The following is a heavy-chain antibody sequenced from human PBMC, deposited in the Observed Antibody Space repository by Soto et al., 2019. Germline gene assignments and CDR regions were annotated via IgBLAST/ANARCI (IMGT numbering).Heavy chain of an antibody. CDR1: GDTFTGYY. D-gene: IGHD2-21*02. J-gene: IGHJ3*02. CDR2: INPNSGGT. V-gene: IGHV1-2*02. Sequence: ASVKVSCKASGDTFTGYYMPWVRQAPGQGLEWMGWINPNSGGTNYAQKFQGRVTMTRDTSISTAYMELSRLRSDDTAVYYCATELNCGGDCYALDAFDIWGQGTMVTV. CDR3: ATELNCGGDCYALDAFDI.